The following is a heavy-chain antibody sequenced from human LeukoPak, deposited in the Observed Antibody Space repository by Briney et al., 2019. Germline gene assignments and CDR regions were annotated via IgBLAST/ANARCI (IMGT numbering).Heavy chain of an antibody. D-gene: IGHD5-12*01. CDR2: IIPIFGTA. J-gene: IGHJ4*02. V-gene: IGHV1-69*05. CDR3: ARSGIIVATNQVPYFDY. CDR1: GGTFSSYA. Sequence: ASVKVSCKASGGTFSSYAISWVRQAPGQGLEWMGGIIPIFGTANYAQKFQGGVTITTDESTSTAYMELSSLRSEDTAVYYCARSGIIVATNQVPYFDYWGQGTLVTVSS.